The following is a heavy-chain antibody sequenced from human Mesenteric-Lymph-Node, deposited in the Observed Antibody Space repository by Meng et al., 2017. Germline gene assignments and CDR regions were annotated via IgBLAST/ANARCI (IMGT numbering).Heavy chain of an antibody. CDR1: CDVIISGECF. CDR3: ARGELLWDY. V-gene: IGHV4-30-4*01. CDR2: MDYRGST. D-gene: IGHD2-2*01. J-gene: IGHJ4*02. Sequence: VRVREAGPGLGKSSEAPSITCTFACDVIISGECFWGCSRQPPGKGLEWIGYMDYRGSTFYNPSLNSRVTISVDTSKNQFTLKLSSVTAADTVVYLCARGELLWDYWGQGTLVTVSS.